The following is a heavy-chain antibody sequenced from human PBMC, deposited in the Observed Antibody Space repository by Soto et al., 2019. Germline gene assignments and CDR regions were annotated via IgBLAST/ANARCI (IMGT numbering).Heavy chain of an antibody. CDR2: ISYDGSNK. Sequence: QVQLVESGGGVVQPGRSLRLSCAASGFTFSSYGMHWVRQAPGKGLEWVAVISYDGSNKYYADSVKGRFTISRDNSKNTLYLQMNSLRAEDTAVYYCAKDRGSGYDRYEVVYWGQGTLVTVSS. D-gene: IGHD5-12*01. J-gene: IGHJ4*02. CDR1: GFTFSSYG. V-gene: IGHV3-30*18. CDR3: AKDRGSGYDRYEVVY.